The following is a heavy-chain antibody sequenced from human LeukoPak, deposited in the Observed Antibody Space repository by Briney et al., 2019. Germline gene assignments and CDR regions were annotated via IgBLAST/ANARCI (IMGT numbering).Heavy chain of an antibody. CDR2: IYPGDSDT. D-gene: IGHD3-22*01. V-gene: IGHV5-51*01. J-gene: IGHJ4*02. Sequence: GESLKISCKGSGYSFTSYWIGWVRQMPGKGLEWMGIIYPGDSDTRYSPSFQGQVTISADKSISTAYLQWSGLKASDTAMYYCARGPYDSSGYPIPFDYWGQGTLVTVSS. CDR3: ARGPYDSSGYPIPFDY. CDR1: GYSFTSYW.